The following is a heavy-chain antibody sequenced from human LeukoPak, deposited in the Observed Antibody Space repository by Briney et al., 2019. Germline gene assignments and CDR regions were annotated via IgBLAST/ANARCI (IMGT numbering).Heavy chain of an antibody. D-gene: IGHD6-19*01. Sequence: GGSLRLSCAASGFTFDDYAMHWVRQAPGKGLEWVSGISWNSGSIGYADSVKGRFTISRDNAKNSLCLQMNSLRAEDTALYYCAKDMRVYSSGWYLVPDAFDIWGQGTMVTVSS. CDR2: ISWNSGSI. CDR3: AKDMRVYSSGWYLVPDAFDI. V-gene: IGHV3-9*01. J-gene: IGHJ3*02. CDR1: GFTFDDYA.